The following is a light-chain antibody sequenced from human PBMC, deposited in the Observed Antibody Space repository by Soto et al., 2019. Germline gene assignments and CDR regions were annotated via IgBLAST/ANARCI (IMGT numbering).Light chain of an antibody. CDR2: GAS. V-gene: IGKV3-20*01. Sequence: EIVLTQSPGTLSLSPGERATLSCRASQSVSRSYLAWYQQKPGQAPRLLIYGASSRATGIPDRFSGSGSGTDFTLTMSRLEPEDFAGYCCQQDCSSPGTFGRGTKVE. CDR3: QQDCSSPGT. CDR1: QSVSRSY. J-gene: IGKJ1*01.